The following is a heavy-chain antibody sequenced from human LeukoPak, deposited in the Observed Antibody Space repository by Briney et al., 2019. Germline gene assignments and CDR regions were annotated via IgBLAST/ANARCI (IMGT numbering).Heavy chain of an antibody. V-gene: IGHV3-30*01. J-gene: IGHJ4*02. Sequence: GGSLRLSCAASGFTFSSYAIHWVRQAPGKGLEWVAVISYYGSNKYYADSVKGRFTISRDNSKNTLYLQMNSLRAEDTAVYYCARGTIEYSSSSGAIGYFDYWGQGTLVTVSS. CDR3: ARGTIEYSSSSGAIGYFDY. CDR1: GFTFSSYA. D-gene: IGHD6-6*01. CDR2: ISYYGSNK.